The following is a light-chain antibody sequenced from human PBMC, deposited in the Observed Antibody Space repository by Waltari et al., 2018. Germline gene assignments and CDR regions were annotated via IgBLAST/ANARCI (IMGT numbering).Light chain of an antibody. CDR1: QSISNW. CDR2: ETS. Sequence: DIQMTQSPSTLSASVGDRVTITSRASQSISNWLAWYQQKPGKAPNLLIYETSSVESGVSSRFSGSGSGTEFTLTISSLQPDDFATYYCQQYNSYSRTFGQGTKLEIK. V-gene: IGKV1-5*03. CDR3: QQYNSYSRT. J-gene: IGKJ2*01.